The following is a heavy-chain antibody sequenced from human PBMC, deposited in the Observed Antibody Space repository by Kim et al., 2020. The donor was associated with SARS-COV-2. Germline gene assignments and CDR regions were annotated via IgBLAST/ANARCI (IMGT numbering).Heavy chain of an antibody. CDR1: GYTFTSYA. V-gene: IGHV1-3*01. CDR3: ARDPRYCSSTSCYVPYYGMDV. D-gene: IGHD2-2*01. CDR2: INAGNGNT. Sequence: ASVKVSCKASGYTFTSYAMHWVRQAPGQRLEWMGWINAGNGNTKYSQKFQGRVTITRDTSASTAYMELSSLRSEDTAVYYCARDPRYCSSTSCYVPYYGMDVWGQGTTVTVSS. J-gene: IGHJ6*02.